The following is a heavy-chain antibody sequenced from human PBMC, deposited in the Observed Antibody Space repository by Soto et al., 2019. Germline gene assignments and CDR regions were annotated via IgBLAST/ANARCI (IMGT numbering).Heavy chain of an antibody. V-gene: IGHV1-69*01. CDR3: ARDYYDSSGYYWGVDY. CDR1: GGTFSSYA. Sequence: QVQLVQSGAEVKKPGSSVKVSCKASGGTFSSYAISWVRQAPGQGLEWMGGIIPIFGTANYAQKFQGRVTITADESTSIAYMELSSLRSEDTAVYYCARDYYDSSGYYWGVDYWGQGTLVTVSS. CDR2: IIPIFGTA. J-gene: IGHJ4*02. D-gene: IGHD3-22*01.